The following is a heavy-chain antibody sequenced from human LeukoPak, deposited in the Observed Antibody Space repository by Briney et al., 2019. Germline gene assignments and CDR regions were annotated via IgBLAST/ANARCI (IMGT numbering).Heavy chain of an antibody. Sequence: SETLSLTCTVSGDSLTSGSRYWSWIRQPAGKGLEWIGYIYYSGSTNYNPSLKSRVTISVDTSKNQFSLKLSSVTAADTAVYYCARAEITMVRGVIITGYYFDYWGQGTLVTVSS. CDR2: IYYSGST. V-gene: IGHV4-61*10. CDR3: ARAEITMVRGVIITGYYFDY. J-gene: IGHJ4*02. D-gene: IGHD3-10*01. CDR1: GDSLTSGSRY.